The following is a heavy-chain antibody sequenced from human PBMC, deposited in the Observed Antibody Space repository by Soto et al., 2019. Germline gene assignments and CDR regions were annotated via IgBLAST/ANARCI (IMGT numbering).Heavy chain of an antibody. J-gene: IGHJ4*02. CDR1: GGSLSGYY. Sequence: SETLSLTCAVYGGSLSGYYWSWIRQTPGKRLEWVGDINHGGSANYNPSLKSRVTISIDRSKNQFSLKLSSVTAADTAVYYCARVPDYWGQGILVTVSS. CDR3: ARVPDY. V-gene: IGHV4-34*01. CDR2: INHGGSA. D-gene: IGHD2-2*01.